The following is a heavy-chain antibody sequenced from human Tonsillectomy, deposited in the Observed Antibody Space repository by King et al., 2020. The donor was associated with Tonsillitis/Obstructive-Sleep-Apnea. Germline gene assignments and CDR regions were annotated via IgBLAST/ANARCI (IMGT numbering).Heavy chain of an antibody. CDR3: TRDLGEVEPSFGY. CDR1: GFTFGDLV. D-gene: IGHD2-2*01. J-gene: IGHJ4*02. CDR2: IRSKAYGGTT. V-gene: IGHV3-49*05. Sequence: VQLVESGGGLVKPGRSLRLSCTASGFTFGDLVMCWFRQAPGKGLEWVAFIRSKAYGGTTEYAASVKGRFTISRDASRRIAYLQMNSLNIEDTAVYYCTRDLGEVEPSFGYWGQGTPVTVSS.